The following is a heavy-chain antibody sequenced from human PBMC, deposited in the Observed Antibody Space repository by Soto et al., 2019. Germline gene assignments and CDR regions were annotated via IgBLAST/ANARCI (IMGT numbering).Heavy chain of an antibody. D-gene: IGHD2-15*01. CDR3: AGDSCGGGSCYWGFDY. CDR1: GFTVSSTY. J-gene: IGHJ4*02. CDR2: IYSGGTT. V-gene: IGHV3-53*02. Sequence: EVRLVETGGGLIQPGGSLRLSCAASGFTVSSTYMSWVRQAPGKGLEWVSVIYSGGTTYYADSVMGRFTISRDNSKNTLYLEMNSLRVEDTAVYYCAGDSCGGGSCYWGFDYWGQGTLVTVSS.